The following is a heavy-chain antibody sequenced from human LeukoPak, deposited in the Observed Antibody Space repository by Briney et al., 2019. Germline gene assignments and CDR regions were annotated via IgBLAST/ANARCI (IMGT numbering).Heavy chain of an antibody. CDR2: INPNSGGT. CDR1: GYTFTGYY. Sequence: ASVKVSCKASGYTFTGYYMHWGRQAPGQGLEWMGWINPNSGGTNYAQKFQGRVTMTRDTSISTAYMELSRLRSDDTAVYYCASDLYYDFWSGHEWGQGTLVTVSS. J-gene: IGHJ4*02. CDR3: ASDLYYDFWSGHE. D-gene: IGHD3-3*01. V-gene: IGHV1-2*02.